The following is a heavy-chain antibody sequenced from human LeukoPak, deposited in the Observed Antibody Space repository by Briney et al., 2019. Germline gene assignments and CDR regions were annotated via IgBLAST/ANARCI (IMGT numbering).Heavy chain of an antibody. CDR2: IHQIGST. D-gene: IGHD3-22*01. Sequence: PSETLSLICNVSGYSISIDYYWGWIRQPPGKGLEWIGSIHQIGSTYYNPSLKSRVSILMDKSKNQLSLRLNSVTAADTAVYYCARGGTGYYDSSYYYPYWGQGTLVTVSS. J-gene: IGHJ4*02. V-gene: IGHV4-38-2*02. CDR3: ARGGTGYYDSSYYYPY. CDR1: GYSISIDYY.